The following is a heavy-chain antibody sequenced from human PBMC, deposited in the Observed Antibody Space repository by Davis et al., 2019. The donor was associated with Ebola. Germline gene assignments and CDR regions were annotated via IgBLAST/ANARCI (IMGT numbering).Heavy chain of an antibody. CDR2: ITPFNGNT. D-gene: IGHD1-26*01. CDR1: GYTFTYRY. J-gene: IGHJ5*02. CDR3: ARAVGANNP. V-gene: IGHV1-45*02. Sequence: AASVKVSCKASGYTFTYRYLHWVRQAPGQALEWMGWITPFNGNTNYAQKFQGRVTITRDTSASTAYMELSSLRSEDTAVYYCARAVGANNPWGQGTLVTFSS.